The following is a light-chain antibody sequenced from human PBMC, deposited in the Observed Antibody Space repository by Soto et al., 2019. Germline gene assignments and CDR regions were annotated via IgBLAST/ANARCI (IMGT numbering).Light chain of an antibody. V-gene: IGKV3-20*01. CDR1: QSVSSNS. J-gene: IGKJ4*01. Sequence: ESATLSCSVSQSVSSNSLAWYQQNPGQTPKVLIYRASTRATGIPDRFSGSGSGTDFTLTISRLEAEDFAVYYCQQYGSSPLTFGGGTEVHIK. CDR2: RAS. CDR3: QQYGSSPLT.